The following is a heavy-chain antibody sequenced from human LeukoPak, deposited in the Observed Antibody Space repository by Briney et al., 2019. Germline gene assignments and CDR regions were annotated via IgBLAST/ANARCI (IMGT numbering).Heavy chain of an antibody. D-gene: IGHD1-26*01. CDR3: ARVPGEMGATLAYLDY. V-gene: IGHV3-21*01. J-gene: IGHJ4*02. CDR1: GFTFDSFS. Sequence: PGGSLRLSCAASGFTFDSFSINWVRQAPGKGLEWVASISSSTTYIYYAGSVKGRFTISRDNAKNLVYLEMNSLRAEDTAVYYCARVPGEMGATLAYLDYWGQGTLVIVSS. CDR2: ISSSTTYI.